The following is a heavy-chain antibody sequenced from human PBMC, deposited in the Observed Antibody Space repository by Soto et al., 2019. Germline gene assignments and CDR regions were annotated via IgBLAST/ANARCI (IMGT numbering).Heavy chain of an antibody. CDR3: AREIGITMIVVAPFGFDP. CDR1: GGTKGSSA. V-gene: IGHV1-69*13. J-gene: IGHJ5*02. Sequence: SVELCCKESGGTKGSSARRWVRQEKRQGLEWMGGIIPIFGTANYAQKFQGRVTITADESTSTAYMELSSLRSEDTAVYYCAREIGITMIVVAPFGFDPWGQGTLVTVSS. D-gene: IGHD3-22*01. CDR2: IIPIFGTA.